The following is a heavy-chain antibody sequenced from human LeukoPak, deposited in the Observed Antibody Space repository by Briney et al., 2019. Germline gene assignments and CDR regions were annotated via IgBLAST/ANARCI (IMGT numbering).Heavy chain of an antibody. CDR1: GGSISSGGYY. J-gene: IGHJ4*02. CDR2: IYYSGST. Sequence: PSETLSLTRTVSGGSISSGGYYWSCIRQHPGKGLEWIGYIYYSGSTYYNPSLKSRVTISVDTSKNQFSLKLSSVTAADTAVYYCARISGSYLIDYWGQGTLVTVSS. D-gene: IGHD1-26*01. V-gene: IGHV4-31*03. CDR3: ARISGSYLIDY.